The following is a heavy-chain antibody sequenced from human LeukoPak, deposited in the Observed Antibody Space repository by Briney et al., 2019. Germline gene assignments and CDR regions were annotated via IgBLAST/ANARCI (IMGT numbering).Heavy chain of an antibody. V-gene: IGHV3-30*02. J-gene: IGHJ4*02. CDR1: GFKFSVYG. D-gene: IGHD6-19*01. CDR2: IQNDGSNK. Sequence: PGGSLRLSCAASGFKFSVYGFHCVRQAPGKGLDWVTFIQNDGSNKYYADSVRGRFTISRDNSRNTLFLQMKSLTAEDAARYYCVKDGIAVAEPDFWGQGVLVIVSS. CDR3: VKDGIAVAEPDF.